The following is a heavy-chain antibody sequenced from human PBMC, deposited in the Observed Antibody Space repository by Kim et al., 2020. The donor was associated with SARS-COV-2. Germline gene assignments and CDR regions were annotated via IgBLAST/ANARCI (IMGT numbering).Heavy chain of an antibody. CDR1: GFTFSGSA. CDR3: NRVPFYSSSWWDDFDI. CDR2: IRSKANSYAT. V-gene: IGHV3-73*01. Sequence: GGSLRLSCAASGFTFSGSAMHWVRQASGKGLEWVGRIRSKANSYATAYAASVKGRFTISRDDSKNTAYLQMNSLKTEDTAVYYCNRVPFYSSSWWDDFDIWGPGTMVTVSS. J-gene: IGHJ3*02. D-gene: IGHD6-13*01.